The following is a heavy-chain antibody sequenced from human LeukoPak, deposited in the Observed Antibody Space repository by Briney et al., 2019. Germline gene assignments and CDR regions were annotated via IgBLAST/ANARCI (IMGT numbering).Heavy chain of an antibody. Sequence: EGSLRLSCAASGFTFSSYWMSWVRQAPGKGLEWVANIKQDGSEKYYVDSVKGRFTISRDNAKKSLHLEVNSLRLEDTALYYCARDIVAHSVYEFDYWGQGTLVTVSS. D-gene: IGHD5/OR15-5a*01. J-gene: IGHJ4*02. CDR2: IKQDGSEK. CDR3: ARDIVAHSVYEFDY. CDR1: GFTFSSYW. V-gene: IGHV3-7*03.